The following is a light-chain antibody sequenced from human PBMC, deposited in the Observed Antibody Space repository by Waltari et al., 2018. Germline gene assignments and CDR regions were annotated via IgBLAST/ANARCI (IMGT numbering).Light chain of an antibody. CDR2: GAS. CDR1: QSVSSSY. J-gene: IGKJ2*01. V-gene: IGKV3-20*01. CDR3: QQYGSSPYA. Sequence: EIVLTQSPGTLSLSPGERATLSCRASQSVSSSYLAWYQHKPGQAPRLLIYGASSRATGIPDRFSGSGSGTDFTLTISRVEPEDFAVYYCQQYGSSPYAFGQGTKLEIK.